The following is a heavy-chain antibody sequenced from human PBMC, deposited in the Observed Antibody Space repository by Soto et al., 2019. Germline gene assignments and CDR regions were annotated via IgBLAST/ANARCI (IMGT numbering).Heavy chain of an antibody. CDR3: VKAYSYNVFAFDI. CDR2: ISSNGGST. D-gene: IGHD5-18*01. CDR1: GLTFSSYA. V-gene: IGHV3-64D*08. J-gene: IGHJ3*02. Sequence: GGSLRLSCSASGLTFSSYAMHWVRQAPGKGLEYVSAISSNGGSTYYADSVKGRFTISRDNSKNTLYLQMSSLRAEDTAVYYCVKAYSYNVFAFDIWGQGTMVTVSS.